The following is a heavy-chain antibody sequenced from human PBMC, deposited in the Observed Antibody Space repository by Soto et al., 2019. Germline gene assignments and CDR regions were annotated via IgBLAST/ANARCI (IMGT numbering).Heavy chain of an antibody. CDR2: IYPGDSDT. V-gene: IGHV5-51*01. CDR3: ASSTYPPPLTGTTHGVYYYGMDV. Sequence: GESLKISCKGSGYSFTSYWIGWVRQMPGKGLEWMGIIYPGDSDTRYSPSFQGQVTISADKSISTAYLQWSSLKASDTAMYYCASSTYPPPLTGTTHGVYYYGMDVWGQGTTVTVSS. J-gene: IGHJ6*02. D-gene: IGHD1-7*01. CDR1: GYSFTSYW.